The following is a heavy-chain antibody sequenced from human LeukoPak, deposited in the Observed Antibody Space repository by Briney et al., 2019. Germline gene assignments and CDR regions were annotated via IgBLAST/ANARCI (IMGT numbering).Heavy chain of an antibody. D-gene: IGHD3-22*01. CDR2: INPNDATT. J-gene: IGHJ4*02. CDR1: GYTFTSYY. Sequence: ASVQVSCKASGYTFTSYYMQWVRQAPGQGLEWMGIINPNDATTSYTQKFQGRVAMTRDTSTSTVYMELSSLRSEDTAVYYCARAQYNDRGPDYWGQGTLVTLSS. V-gene: IGHV1-46*01. CDR3: ARAQYNDRGPDY.